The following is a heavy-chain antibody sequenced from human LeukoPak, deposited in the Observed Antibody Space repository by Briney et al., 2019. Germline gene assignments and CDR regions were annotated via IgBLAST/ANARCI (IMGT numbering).Heavy chain of an antibody. CDR1: GFTFSSYA. CDR2: ISGSGGST. V-gene: IGHV3-23*01. Sequence: GGSLRLSCAASGFTFSSYAMSWVRQAPGKGLEWVSAISGSGGSTYYADSVKGRFTISRDNSKNTLYLQMNSLRAEDTAVYYCAKDKFAEMATSRLDYWGQGTLVTVSS. CDR3: AKDKFAEMATSRLDY. J-gene: IGHJ4*02. D-gene: IGHD5-24*01.